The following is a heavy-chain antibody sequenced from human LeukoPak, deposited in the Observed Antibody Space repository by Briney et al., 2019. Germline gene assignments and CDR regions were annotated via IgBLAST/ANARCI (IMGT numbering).Heavy chain of an antibody. V-gene: IGHV3-7*01. CDR3: ARDKYSSSWFDDAFDI. Sequence: GGSLRLSCAASGFTFSSYWMSWVRQAPGKGLEWVANIKQDGSEKYYVDSVKGRFTISRDNAKNSLYLQMNSLRAEDTAVYYCARDKYSSSWFDDAFDIWGQGTMVTVSS. D-gene: IGHD6-13*01. CDR2: IKQDGSEK. J-gene: IGHJ3*02. CDR1: GFTFSSYW.